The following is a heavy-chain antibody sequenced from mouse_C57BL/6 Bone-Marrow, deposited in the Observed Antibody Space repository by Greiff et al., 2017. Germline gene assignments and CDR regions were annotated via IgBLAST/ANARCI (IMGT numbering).Heavy chain of an antibody. CDR3: AKTFYGNYWYFDV. D-gene: IGHD2-10*01. Sequence: VQLQQSGPGLVQPSQCLSITCTVSGFSLTSYGVHWVRQSPGKGLEWLGVIWRGGSTDYNAAFMSRLSITTDNSKSQVFFKMNSLQADDTAIYYCAKTFYGNYWYFDVWGTGTTVTVSS. V-gene: IGHV2-5*01. CDR2: IWRGGST. J-gene: IGHJ1*03. CDR1: GFSLTSYG.